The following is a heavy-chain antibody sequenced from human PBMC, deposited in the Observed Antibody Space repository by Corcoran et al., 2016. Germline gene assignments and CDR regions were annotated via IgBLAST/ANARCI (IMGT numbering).Heavy chain of an antibody. CDR2: ISWDGGST. J-gene: IGHJ3*02. CDR3: AKDIRFIAVAGIGSDAFDI. D-gene: IGHD6-19*01. CDR1: GFTFDDYA. Sequence: EVQLVESGGVVVQPGGSLRLSCAASGFTFDDYAMHWVRQAPGKGLEWVSLISWDGGSTYYADSVKGRFTISRDNSKNSLYLQMNSLRAEDTALYYWAKDIRFIAVAGIGSDAFDIWGQGTMVTVSS. V-gene: IGHV3-43D*03.